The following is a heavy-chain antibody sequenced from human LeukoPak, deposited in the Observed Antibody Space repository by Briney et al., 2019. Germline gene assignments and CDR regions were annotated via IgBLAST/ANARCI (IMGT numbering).Heavy chain of an antibody. D-gene: IGHD3-10*01. CDR3: ARGEDYYGSASYYNVLGY. CDR2: MYYSGST. V-gene: IGHV4-61*01. Sequence: SETLSLTCTVSGDSVSSGSYYWSWIRQPPGKGLEWVGYMYYSGSTNYNPSLKSRVTISVDTSKNQFSLKLSSVTAADTAVYYCARGEDYYGSASYYNVLGYWGQGTLVTVSS. CDR1: GDSVSSGSYY. J-gene: IGHJ4*02.